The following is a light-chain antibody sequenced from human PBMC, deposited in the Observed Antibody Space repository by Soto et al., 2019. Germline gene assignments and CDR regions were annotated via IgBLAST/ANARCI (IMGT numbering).Light chain of an antibody. Sequence: XSVLTGPPARSAAPGQKVTIPCSGSSSNIGGNSVSWYQQLPGTAPKLLIYDDNKRPSGIPDRFSGSKSGTSATLGITGFQTGDEADYYCGSWDSSLSDYVFGTGTKVTVL. CDR1: SSNIGGNS. V-gene: IGLV1-51*01. J-gene: IGLJ1*01. CDR3: GSWDSSLSDYV. CDR2: DDN.